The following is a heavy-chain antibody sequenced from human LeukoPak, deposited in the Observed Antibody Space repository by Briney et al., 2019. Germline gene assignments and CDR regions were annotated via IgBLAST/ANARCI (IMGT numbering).Heavy chain of an antibody. Sequence: SETLSLTCTVSGGSISSSSYYWGWIRQPPGKGLEWIGSIYYSGSTYYNPSLKSRVTISVDTSKNQFSLKLSSVTAADTAVYYCARDSSVRFDPWGQGTLVTVSS. CDR1: GGSISSSSYY. CDR2: IYYSGST. V-gene: IGHV4-39*07. D-gene: IGHD5/OR15-5a*01. CDR3: ARDSSVRFDP. J-gene: IGHJ5*02.